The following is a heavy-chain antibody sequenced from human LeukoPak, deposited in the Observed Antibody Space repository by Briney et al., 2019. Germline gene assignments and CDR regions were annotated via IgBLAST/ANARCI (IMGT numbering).Heavy chain of an antibody. CDR2: IYYSGST. V-gene: IGHV4-59*08. J-gene: IGHJ4*02. CDR1: GGSISSYY. Sequence: SETLSLTCTVSGGSISSYYWSWIRPPPGKGLEWIGYIYYSGSTNYNPSLKSRVTISVDTSKNQFSLKLSSVTAADTAVYYCARAKQEGYYDILTGYHDRYFDYWGQGTLVTVSS. D-gene: IGHD3-9*01. CDR3: ARAKQEGYYDILTGYHDRYFDY.